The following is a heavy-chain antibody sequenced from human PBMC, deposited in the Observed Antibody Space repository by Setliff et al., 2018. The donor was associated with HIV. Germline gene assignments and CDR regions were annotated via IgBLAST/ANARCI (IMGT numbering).Heavy chain of an antibody. D-gene: IGHD6-19*01. CDR1: GYTFSNYP. CDR3: ARKSAEATNWFDP. V-gene: IGHV1-3*04. J-gene: IGHJ5*02. CDR2: VNTGKGDT. Sequence: ASVKVSCKTSGYTFSNYPIHWLRQAPGQRPEWMGWVNTGKGDTKYSQRFQDRLTITTDSSASSVYMELSSLSSDDTAIYYCARKSAEATNWFDPWGQGTLVTVSS.